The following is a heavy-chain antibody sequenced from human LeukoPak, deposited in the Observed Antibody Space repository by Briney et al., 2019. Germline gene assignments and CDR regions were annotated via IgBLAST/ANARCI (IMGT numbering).Heavy chain of an antibody. J-gene: IGHJ4*02. CDR3: ATDGY. Sequence: GGSLRLSCAASGFTFHRYWMSWVRQAPGRGPEWVANINQDGSEKYYVDSVKGRFTISRDNAKNSLYLQMNSLRAEDTAVYYCATDGYLGQGTLVTVSS. CDR2: INQDGSEK. V-gene: IGHV3-7*01. CDR1: GFTFHRYW.